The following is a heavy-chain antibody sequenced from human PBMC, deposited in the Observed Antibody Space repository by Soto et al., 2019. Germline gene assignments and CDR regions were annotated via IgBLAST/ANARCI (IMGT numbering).Heavy chain of an antibody. CDR2: IFSNDEK. CDR1: GFSLSNARMG. D-gene: IGHD3-22*01. Sequence: SGPTLVNPTETLTLTCTVSGFSLSNARMGVSWIRQPPGKALEWLAHIFSNDEKSYSTSLKSRLTISKDTSKSQVVLTMTNMDPLDTATYYCARIDENYYDCSGYYSVRFDYWGQGTLVTVSS. J-gene: IGHJ4*02. CDR3: ARIDENYYDCSGYYSVRFDY. V-gene: IGHV2-26*01.